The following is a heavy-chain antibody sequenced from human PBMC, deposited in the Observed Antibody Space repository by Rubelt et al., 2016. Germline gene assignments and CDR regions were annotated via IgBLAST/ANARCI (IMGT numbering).Heavy chain of an antibody. D-gene: IGHD1-14*01. V-gene: IGHV3-33*01. J-gene: IGHJ4*02. Sequence: QVQLLESEGRVVQPGGSLRLSCVVSGLVFSSCGMHWVRQAPGKGLEWVSFISTDGRFIHQADSVRGRFTISRDNPKNTVYLQMDSLRVEDTAVYYCARDGAHRDIDYWGQGTLVSVSS. CDR3: ARDGAHRDIDY. CDR1: GLVFSSCG. CDR2: ISTDGRFI.